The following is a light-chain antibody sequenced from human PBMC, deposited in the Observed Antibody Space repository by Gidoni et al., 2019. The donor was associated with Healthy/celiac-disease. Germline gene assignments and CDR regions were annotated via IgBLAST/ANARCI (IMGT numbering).Light chain of an antibody. CDR1: QSLLHSNGYNY. CDR2: LGS. J-gene: IGKJ1*01. Sequence: DIVMTQSPLSLPVTPGEPASISCRSSQSLLHSNGYNYLDWYLQKPGQSPQLLIYLGSNRASGVPDRFSGSGSGTDFTLKISREEAEDVGVYYCMQALQTPLTFXQXTKVEIK. CDR3: MQALQTPLT. V-gene: IGKV2-28*01.